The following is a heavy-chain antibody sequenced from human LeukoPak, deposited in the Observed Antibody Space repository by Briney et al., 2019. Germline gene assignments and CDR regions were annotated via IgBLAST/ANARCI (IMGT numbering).Heavy chain of an antibody. J-gene: IGHJ4*02. V-gene: IGHV3-74*01. CDR1: GFTFTNYW. Sequence: GGSLRLSCAASGFTFTNYWMHWVRQAPGMGLVWVSRLPPDELDIIYADSVKGRFTISRDDSKNTLYLQMNSLRAEDTAIYYCTKDRRLPWDYFDSWGQGTLVTVSS. CDR3: TKDRRLPWDYFDS. CDR2: LPPDELDI. D-gene: IGHD5-18*01.